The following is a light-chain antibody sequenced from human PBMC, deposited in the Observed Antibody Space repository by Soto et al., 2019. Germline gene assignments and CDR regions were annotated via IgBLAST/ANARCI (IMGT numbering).Light chain of an antibody. CDR2: DAS. CDR1: QSISSW. V-gene: IGKV1-5*01. Sequence: DIPMTQSPSTLSVSLGDRVTITCRASQSISSWLAWYQQQPGTAPKLLIYDASSLESGVPSRFSGSGSGTEFTLTIDSLQPEDFATYYCQQTDSLPLSFGGGTKVDIK. CDR3: QQTDSLPLS. J-gene: IGKJ4*01.